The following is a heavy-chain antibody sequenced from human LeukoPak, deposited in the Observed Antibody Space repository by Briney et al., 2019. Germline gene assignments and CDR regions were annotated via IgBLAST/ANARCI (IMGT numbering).Heavy chain of an antibody. CDR2: SRNKGNSYST. CDR3: ARSAMAPFDY. D-gene: IGHD2-8*01. J-gene: IGHJ4*02. V-gene: IGHV3-72*01. CDR1: GFTFSDHF. Sequence: SGGSLRLSCAASGFTFSDHFMDWVRQAPAKGLEWVGRSRNKGNSYSTDHAASVKGRFTISRDESKNSLYLQMNSLQTEDTGVYYCARSAMAPFDYWGQGTLVTVSS.